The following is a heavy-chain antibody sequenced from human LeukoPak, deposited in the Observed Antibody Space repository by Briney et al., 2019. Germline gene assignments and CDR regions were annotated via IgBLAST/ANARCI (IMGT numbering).Heavy chain of an antibody. CDR1: GGSISSGGYS. D-gene: IGHD5-18*01. CDR2: IYHSGST. V-gene: IGHV4-30-2*01. CDR3: ARQQRYSYGYVHNWFDP. Sequence: SQTLSLTCAVSGGSISSGGYSWSWIRRPPGKGLEWIGYIYHSGSTYYNPSLKSRVTISVDRSKNQFSLKLSSVTAADTAVYYCARQQRYSYGYVHNWFDPWGQGTLVTVSS. J-gene: IGHJ5*02.